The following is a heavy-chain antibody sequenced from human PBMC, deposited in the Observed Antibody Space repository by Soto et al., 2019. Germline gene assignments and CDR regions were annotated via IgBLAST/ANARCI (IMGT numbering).Heavy chain of an antibody. D-gene: IGHD2-2*02. J-gene: IGHJ3*02. Sequence: LCGGSISSSNYYWGWIRQPPGKGLEWIGSIYYIGSTYYNPSLKSRVTISVDTSKNQFSLKLSSVTAADTAVYYCARLPRTYCSSTSCYTNAFDIWGQGTMVTVSS. CDR2: IYYIGST. CDR1: GGSISSSNYY. CDR3: ARLPRTYCSSTSCYTNAFDI. V-gene: IGHV4-39*01.